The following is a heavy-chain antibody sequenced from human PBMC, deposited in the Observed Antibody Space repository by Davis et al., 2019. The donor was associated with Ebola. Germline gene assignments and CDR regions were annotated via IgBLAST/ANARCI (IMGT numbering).Heavy chain of an antibody. CDR1: GFTFSDAA. CDR3: SRCRPSAGQELCDY. D-gene: IGHD6-19*01. Sequence: GGSLRLSCTASGFTFSDAAIHWVRRASGKGLEWIGRIRNKAESHATAYAVSVKDRFTISRDDSQSTAYLQMSSLRTEDTAVYFCSRCRPSAGQELCDYWGQGMMVTVSS. CDR2: IRNKAESHAT. V-gene: IGHV3-73*01. J-gene: IGHJ4*02.